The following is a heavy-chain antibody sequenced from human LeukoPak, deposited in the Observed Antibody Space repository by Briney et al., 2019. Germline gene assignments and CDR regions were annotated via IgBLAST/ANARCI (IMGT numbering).Heavy chain of an antibody. D-gene: IGHD3-22*01. Sequence: GASVKVSCKVSGYTLTELSMHWVRQAPGKGLEWMGGFDPEDGETIYAQKFQGRVTMTEDTSTDTAYMELSSLRSEDTAVYYCASVSSARHYYDSSGYLALDYWGQGTLVTVSS. CDR2: FDPEDGET. CDR3: ASVSSARHYYDSSGYLALDY. V-gene: IGHV1-24*01. CDR1: GYTLTELS. J-gene: IGHJ4*02.